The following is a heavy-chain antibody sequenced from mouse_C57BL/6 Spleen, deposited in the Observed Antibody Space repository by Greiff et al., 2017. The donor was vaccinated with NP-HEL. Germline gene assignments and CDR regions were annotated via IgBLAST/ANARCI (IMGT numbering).Heavy chain of an antibody. Sequence: VQLQQPGAELVRPGSSVKLSCKASGYTFTSYWMHWVKQRPGQGLEWIGEIDPSDSYTNYNQKFKGKATLTVDTSSSTAYMQLSSLTSEDSAVYYCARLTTVVATDYWGQGTTLTVSS. CDR2: IDPSDSYT. J-gene: IGHJ2*01. CDR1: GYTFTSYW. V-gene: IGHV1-50*01. D-gene: IGHD1-1*01. CDR3: ARLTTVVATDY.